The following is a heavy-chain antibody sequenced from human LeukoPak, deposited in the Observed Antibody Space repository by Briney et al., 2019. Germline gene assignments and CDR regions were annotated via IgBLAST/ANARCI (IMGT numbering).Heavy chain of an antibody. D-gene: IGHD6-6*01. J-gene: IGHJ6*02. CDR3: ARRGAARPGGSYSMDV. CDR2: IYNSGST. V-gene: IGHV4-59*01. CDR1: GGSISSYH. Sequence: SETLSLACTVSGGSISSYHWSWIRQPPGKGLECIGYIYNSGSTNYKPSLKSRVTISIDTSKNQLSLKLSSVTTADTAVYYCARRGAARPGGSYSMDVWGQGTTVTVSS.